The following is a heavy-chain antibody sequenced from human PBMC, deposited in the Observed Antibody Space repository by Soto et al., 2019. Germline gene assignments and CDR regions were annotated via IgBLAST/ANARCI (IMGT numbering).Heavy chain of an antibody. CDR1: GYSFTNND. D-gene: IGHD1-1*01. J-gene: IGHJ4*02. Sequence: ASVMVSCKASGYSFTNNDVSWVRQATGQGLEWMGWMNPGSGDTGYAQKFQGRVTMTSDTSKSTAHMEVSSLRSEDTAVYYCARRAETNGWNGFGADKYYFDFWGQGTLVTVS. CDR2: MNPGSGDT. V-gene: IGHV1-8*01. CDR3: ARRAETNGWNGFGADKYYFDF.